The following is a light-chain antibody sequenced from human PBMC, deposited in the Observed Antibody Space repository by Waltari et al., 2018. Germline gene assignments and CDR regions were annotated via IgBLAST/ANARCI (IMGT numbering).Light chain of an antibody. CDR1: QTISKSY. J-gene: IGKJ2*01. CDR2: GGS. V-gene: IGKV3-20*01. Sequence: DIVLTQSPGTVSLSPGQGVTPPCTASQTISKSYLAWYQQKFGQPPRLLIYGGSTRADGIPDRFSGSGSGSQFTLSITSLAPEDFAVYYCQQYDVLPYTFGQGTKLEIK. CDR3: QQYDVLPYT.